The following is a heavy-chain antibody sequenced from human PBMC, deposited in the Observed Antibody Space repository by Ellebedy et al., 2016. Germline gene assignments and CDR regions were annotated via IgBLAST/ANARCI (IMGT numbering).Heavy chain of an antibody. V-gene: IGHV3-21*01. CDR1: GFTFSSYS. CDR3: ARAGFRSGWKYFDN. CDR2: IITDSSDI. D-gene: IGHD6-19*01. J-gene: IGHJ4*02. Sequence: GGSLRLXXEVSGFTFSSYSMNWVRQAPGQGLEWVSTIITDSSDISYTDSVKGRFTTSRDNAKNSLYLQMNSLRAEDTAVYYCARAGFRSGWKYFDNWGQGTLVTVYS.